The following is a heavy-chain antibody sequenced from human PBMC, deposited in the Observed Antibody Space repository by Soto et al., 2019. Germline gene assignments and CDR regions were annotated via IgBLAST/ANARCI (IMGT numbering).Heavy chain of an antibody. J-gene: IGHJ6*02. CDR2: ISRSSTGI. CDR1: GFTFSLYS. CDR3: ARAVTWGLDV. Sequence: EVQLVESGGGLVQPGGSLRLSCEASGFTFSLYSMSWVRQAPGKGLEWVSYISRSSTGIHYADSVKGRFTVSRDDATNSMHLQMNSLRDGDTAVYYCARAVTWGLDVWGQGTTVSISS. V-gene: IGHV3-48*02. D-gene: IGHD3-10*01.